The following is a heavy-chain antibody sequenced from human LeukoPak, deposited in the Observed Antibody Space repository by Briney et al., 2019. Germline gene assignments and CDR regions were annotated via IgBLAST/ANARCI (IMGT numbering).Heavy chain of an antibody. Sequence: GASVKVSCKASGYTFTGYYMHWVRQAPGQGLEWMGIINPSGGSTSYAQKFQGRVTMTRDTSTSTVYMELSSLRSEDTAVYYCASRITMVRGVPYYYGMDVWGQGTTVTVSS. D-gene: IGHD3-10*01. V-gene: IGHV1-46*01. CDR3: ASRITMVRGVPYYYGMDV. CDR1: GYTFTGYY. CDR2: INPSGGST. J-gene: IGHJ6*02.